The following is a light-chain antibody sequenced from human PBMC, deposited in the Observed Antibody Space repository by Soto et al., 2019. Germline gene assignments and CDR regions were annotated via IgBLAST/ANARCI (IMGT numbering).Light chain of an antibody. CDR3: CSYAGGNTLI. Sequence: QSALTQPASVSGSPGQSITISFTGTNGDVGSYDLVSWYQQYPGKAPKLIIYEVNKRPSGVSNRFSGAKSGNTASLTIPGLQTEDEADYDCCSYAGGNTLIFGGGTKLTVL. J-gene: IGLJ2*01. CDR1: NGDVGSYDL. CDR2: EVN. V-gene: IGLV2-23*02.